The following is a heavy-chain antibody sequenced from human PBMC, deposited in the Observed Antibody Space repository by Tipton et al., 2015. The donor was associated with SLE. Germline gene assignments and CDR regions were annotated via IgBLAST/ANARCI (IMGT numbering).Heavy chain of an antibody. CDR3: ARDGRNRDAFDI. J-gene: IGHJ3*02. CDR1: GFTFSSYA. D-gene: IGHD1-14*01. Sequence: SLRLSCAASGFTFSSYAMSWVRQASGKGLEWVSAISGSGGSTYYADSVKGRFTISRDNSKNTLYLQMNSLRAEDTAVYYCARDGRNRDAFDIWGQGTMVTVSS. V-gene: IGHV3-23*01. CDR2: ISGSGGST.